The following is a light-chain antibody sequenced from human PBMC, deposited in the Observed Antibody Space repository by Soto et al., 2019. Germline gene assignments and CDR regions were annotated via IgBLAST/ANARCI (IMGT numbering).Light chain of an antibody. J-gene: IGKJ4*01. Sequence: DIQMTQSPSTLSASVGDRVTITCRASQSISTWLAWYQQKPGKAPKLLIYKASNLEDGVPSRFSGSGSGTEFTITISSLQPDDFATYYCQQYKTYPLTFGGGTTVDIK. CDR3: QQYKTYPLT. CDR2: KAS. V-gene: IGKV1-5*03. CDR1: QSISTW.